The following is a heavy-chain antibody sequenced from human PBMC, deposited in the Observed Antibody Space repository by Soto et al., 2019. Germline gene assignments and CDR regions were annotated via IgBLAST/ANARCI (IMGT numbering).Heavy chain of an antibody. CDR1: GGSISSGGYY. J-gene: IGHJ4*02. V-gene: IGHV4-61*08. CDR3: ARVNSSETSFDF. D-gene: IGHD1-1*01. Sequence: SETLSLTCAVSGGSISSGGYYWSWIRQPPGKGLEWIGYIYHSGNTNYNPSLKSRVTISLYTSKNQFSLKLISVTAADTAVYYCARVNSSETSFDFWGQGTLVTVSS. CDR2: IYHSGNT.